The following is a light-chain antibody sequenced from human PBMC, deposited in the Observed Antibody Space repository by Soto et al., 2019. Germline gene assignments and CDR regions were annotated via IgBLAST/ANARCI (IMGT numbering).Light chain of an antibody. J-gene: IGLJ2*01. CDR3: CSYAGSSTHVV. CDR2: EGS. Sequence: QSVLTQPASVSGSPGQSITISCTGTSSDVGSYNLVSWYQQHPGKAPKLMIYEGSKRPSGVSNRFSGSKSGNTASLTNSGLQAEDEADYYCCSYAGSSTHVVFGGGTKLTVL. CDR1: SSDVGSYNL. V-gene: IGLV2-23*01.